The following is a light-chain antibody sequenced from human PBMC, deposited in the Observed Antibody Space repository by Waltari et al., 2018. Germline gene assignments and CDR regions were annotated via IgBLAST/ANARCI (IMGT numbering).Light chain of an antibody. CDR1: QGSSTY. Sequence: VIWMTQPPSLLPASPGDRVTSTCRMSQGSSTYLAWYQQKPGSAPALLIYGASIIHSGVASRFCGSGSCTDFSLTISSMQAADVAVYHCHQYFAPPYTFGRGTKLEIK. CDR2: GAS. CDR3: HQYFAPPYT. V-gene: IGKV1D-8*03. J-gene: IGKJ2*01.